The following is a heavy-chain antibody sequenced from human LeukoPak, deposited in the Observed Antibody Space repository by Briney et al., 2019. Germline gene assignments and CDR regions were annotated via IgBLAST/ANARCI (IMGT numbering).Heavy chain of an antibody. V-gene: IGHV4-34*01. CDR1: GGSFSGYY. D-gene: IGHD3-22*01. CDR3: AKEGGNWWGLKRYYYDSSGYYFQPPDVGPFDY. Sequence: SETLSLTCAVYGGSFSGYYWSWIRQPPGKGLEWIGEINHSGSTNYNPSLKSRVTISVDTSKNQFSLKLSSVTAADTAVYYCAKEGGNWWGLKRYYYDSSGYYFQPPDVGPFDYWGQGTLVTVSS. J-gene: IGHJ4*02. CDR2: INHSGST.